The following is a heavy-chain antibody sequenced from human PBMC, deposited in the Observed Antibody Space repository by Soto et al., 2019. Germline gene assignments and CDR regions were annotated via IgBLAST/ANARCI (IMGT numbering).Heavy chain of an antibody. Sequence: GASVKVSCKASGYTFTSYAMHWVRQAPGQRLEWMGWINADNGNTNNSQKFQGRVTMTTDTSTSTAYMELRNLRSDDTAVYYCARDYCSGGTCHYFDYWGQGTPVTVSS. D-gene: IGHD2-15*01. CDR1: GYTFTSYA. CDR2: INADNGNT. J-gene: IGHJ4*02. V-gene: IGHV1-3*01. CDR3: ARDYCSGGTCHYFDY.